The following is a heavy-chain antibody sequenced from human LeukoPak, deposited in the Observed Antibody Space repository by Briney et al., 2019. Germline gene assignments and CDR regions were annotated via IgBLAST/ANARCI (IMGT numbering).Heavy chain of an antibody. CDR1: GYTFTSYG. CDR3: ARISFLLNTLNY. Sequence: ASVTVSFKASGYTFTSYGISWVRQAPGQGLEWMGWISAYNGNTNYAQKLQGRVTMTTDTSTSTAYMELRSLRSDDTAVYYCARISFLLNTLNYWGQGTLVTVSS. CDR2: ISAYNGNT. J-gene: IGHJ4*02. D-gene: IGHD1/OR15-1a*01. V-gene: IGHV1-18*01.